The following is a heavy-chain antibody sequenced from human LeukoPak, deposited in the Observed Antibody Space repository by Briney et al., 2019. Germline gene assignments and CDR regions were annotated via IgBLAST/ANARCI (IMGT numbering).Heavy chain of an antibody. D-gene: IGHD3-22*01. Sequence: GGSLRLSCAASGFTFSSYGMHWVRQAPGKGLEWVAFIRYDGSNKYYADSVKGRFTISRDNSKNTLYLQMNSLRAEDTAVYYCAKDRGVAITMIVVVIDAFDIWGQGTMVPVSS. CDR1: GFTFSSYG. J-gene: IGHJ3*02. CDR2: IRYDGSNK. CDR3: AKDRGVAITMIVVVIDAFDI. V-gene: IGHV3-30*02.